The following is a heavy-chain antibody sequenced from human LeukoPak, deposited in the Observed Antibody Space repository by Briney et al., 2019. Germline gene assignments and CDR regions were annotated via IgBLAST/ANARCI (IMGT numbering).Heavy chain of an antibody. CDR1: GYTFTGYY. D-gene: IGHD4-17*01. V-gene: IGHV1-2*02. J-gene: IGHJ4*02. CDR2: INPNSGGT. Sequence: ASVTVSFKASGYTFTGYYMHWVRQAPGKGLEWMGWINPNSGGTNYAQKFQGRVTMTRDTSISTAYMELSRLRSDDTAVYYCARLTVTTAPRRDYWGQGTLVTVSS. CDR3: ARLTVTTAPRRDY.